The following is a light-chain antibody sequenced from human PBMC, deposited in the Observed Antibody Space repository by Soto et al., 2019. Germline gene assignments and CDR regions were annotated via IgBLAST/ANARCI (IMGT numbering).Light chain of an antibody. V-gene: IGKV3-20*01. CDR2: GAS. CDR1: QSISNY. J-gene: IGKJ2*01. Sequence: EIVLTQSPGTLSLSPGERATLSCRTSQSISNYLAWYQQKHGQAPRLLIYGASSRATGIPDRFSGSGSGTDFTLTISRLEPEDFAVYYCQHYGTSPPYTFGQGTKLEIK. CDR3: QHYGTSPPYT.